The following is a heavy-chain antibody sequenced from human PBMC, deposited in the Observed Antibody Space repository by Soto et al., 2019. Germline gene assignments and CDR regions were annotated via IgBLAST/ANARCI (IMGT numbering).Heavy chain of an antibody. CDR3: AKWGMGIVLMEDAFDI. Sequence: GGSLRLSCAASGFTFSSYAMSWVRQAPGKGLEWVSAISGSGGSTYYADSVKGRFTISRDNSKNTLYLQMNSLRAEDTAVYYCAKWGMGIVLMEDAFDIWGQGTMVTVSS. V-gene: IGHV3-23*01. CDR2: ISGSGGST. CDR1: GFTFSSYA. D-gene: IGHD2-8*01. J-gene: IGHJ3*02.